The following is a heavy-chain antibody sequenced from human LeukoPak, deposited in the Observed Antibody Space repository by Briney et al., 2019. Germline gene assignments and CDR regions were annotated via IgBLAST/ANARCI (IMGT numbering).Heavy chain of an antibody. J-gene: IGHJ1*01. CDR2: IYYSGST. CDR1: GGSISSSSYY. V-gene: IGHV4-61*05. CDR3: ARLGGSDRQH. D-gene: IGHD1-26*01. Sequence: SETLSLTCTVSGGSISSSSYYWGWIRQPPGKGLEWIGYIYYSGSTNYNPSLKSRVTISVDTSKNQFSLKLSSVTAADTAVYYCARLGGSDRQHWGQGTLVTVSS.